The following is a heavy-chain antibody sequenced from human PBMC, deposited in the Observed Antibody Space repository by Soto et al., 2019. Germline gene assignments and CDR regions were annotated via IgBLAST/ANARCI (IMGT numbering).Heavy chain of an antibody. CDR1: GGFINHNY. CDR2: IYDAGDI. V-gene: IGHV4-59*01. J-gene: IGHJ4*02. Sequence: SETLSLTCTVSGGFINHNYWSWIRQPPGKGLEWIGHIYDAGDINYNPSLRGRVTLSVDTSKNQLSLKLTSVTAADTAVYYCARDDGYGYPNYWGQGTLVTVSS. D-gene: IGHD5-18*01. CDR3: ARDDGYGYPNY.